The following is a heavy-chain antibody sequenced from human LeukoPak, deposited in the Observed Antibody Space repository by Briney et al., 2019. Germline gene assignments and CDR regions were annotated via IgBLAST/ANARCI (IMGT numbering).Heavy chain of an antibody. D-gene: IGHD2-2*01. CDR1: GGSISSGNYY. J-gene: IGHJ6*03. Sequence: SETLSLTCSVSGGSISSGNYYWSWIRQPAGKGLEWIGRIYTSGSTNYNPSLKSRVTISLDTSKNQFSLKLSSVTAADTAMHYCARCLMPEDQLVSYYNYYMDVWGKGTTVTVSS. CDR2: IYTSGST. CDR3: ARCLMPEDQLVSYYNYYMDV. V-gene: IGHV4-61*02.